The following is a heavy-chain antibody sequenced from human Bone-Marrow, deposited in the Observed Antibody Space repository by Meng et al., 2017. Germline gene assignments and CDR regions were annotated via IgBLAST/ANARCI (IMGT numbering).Heavy chain of an antibody. Sequence: GESLKISCAVSGFSVSSNYMTWVRQAPGKGLEWVSVVYTGGSTYYADSVNGRFTISRDDSKNTLYLQMNSLKVEDTAMYYCARGPLGIVVLDYWGQGTLVTVSS. CDR2: VYTGGST. CDR1: GFSVSSNY. CDR3: ARGPLGIVVLDY. J-gene: IGHJ4*02. D-gene: IGHD7-27*01. V-gene: IGHV3-53*01.